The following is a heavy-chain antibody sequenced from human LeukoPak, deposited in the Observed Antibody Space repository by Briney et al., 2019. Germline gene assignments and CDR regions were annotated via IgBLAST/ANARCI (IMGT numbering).Heavy chain of an antibody. Sequence: ASVKVSCKASGYTFTSYGISWVRQAPGQGLEWMGWISAYNGNTNYAQKLQGRVTMTTDTSTSTAYTELRSLRSDDTAVYYCAREGWYSSSWPDAFDIWGQGTMVTVSS. D-gene: IGHD6-13*01. CDR3: AREGWYSSSWPDAFDI. CDR2: ISAYNGNT. J-gene: IGHJ3*02. V-gene: IGHV1-18*01. CDR1: GYTFTSYG.